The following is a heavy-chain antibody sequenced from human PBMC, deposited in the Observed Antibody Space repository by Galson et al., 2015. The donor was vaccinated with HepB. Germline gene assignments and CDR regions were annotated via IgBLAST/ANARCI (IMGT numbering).Heavy chain of an antibody. D-gene: IGHD5-24*01. J-gene: IGHJ4*02. CDR2: ISPYDGNT. CDR3: ARGLDGYNWGY. CDR1: GYTFASHG. Sequence: SVKVSCKASGYTFASHGISWVRQAPGQGLEWMGWISPYDGNTKYAQKLQGRVTMTTDTSTSTAYMELRSMRSDDTAIYYCARGLDGYNWGYWGQGTLVTVSS. V-gene: IGHV1-18*01.